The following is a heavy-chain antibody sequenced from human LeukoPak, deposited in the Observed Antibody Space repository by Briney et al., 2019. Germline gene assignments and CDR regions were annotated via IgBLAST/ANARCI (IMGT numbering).Heavy chain of an antibody. V-gene: IGHV3-73*01. CDR2: IRSKANTYAT. J-gene: IGHJ4*02. D-gene: IGHD6-19*01. CDR1: GFSFSDSA. Sequence: GGSLRLSCGASGFSFSDSAMHWVRQASGKGLEWVGRIRSKANTYATAYTVSVKGRFTISRDDSKNTAYLQMNSLKTEDTAVYYCTKPGSGWNYFDSWGQGTLVTVSA. CDR3: TKPGSGWNYFDS.